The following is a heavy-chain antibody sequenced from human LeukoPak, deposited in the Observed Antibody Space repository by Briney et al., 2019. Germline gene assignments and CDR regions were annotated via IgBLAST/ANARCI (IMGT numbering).Heavy chain of an antibody. CDR2: IYYSGST. CDR3: ARDLWFGGFDP. CDR1: GGSISSSSYY. J-gene: IGHJ5*02. V-gene: IGHV4-39*07. Sequence: PSETLSLTCAVSGGSISSSSYYWGWIRQPPGKGLEWIGSIYYSGSTYYNPSLKSRVTISVDTSKNQFSLKLSSVTAADTAVYYCARDLWFGGFDPWGQGTLVTVSS. D-gene: IGHD3-10*01.